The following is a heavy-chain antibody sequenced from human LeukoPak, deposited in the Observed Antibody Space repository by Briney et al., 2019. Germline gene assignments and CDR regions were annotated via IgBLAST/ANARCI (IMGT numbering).Heavy chain of an antibody. J-gene: IGHJ4*02. D-gene: IGHD4-17*01. Sequence: PGGSLRLSCAASGFTFDDYAMHWVRQGPGKGLEWVSLTTGDGSSTYYADSVKGRFTISRDNSKNSLYLQMNSLRTEDTALYYCAKSYGDFARALDYWGQGTLVTVSS. V-gene: IGHV3-43*02. CDR1: GFTFDDYA. CDR3: AKSYGDFARALDY. CDR2: TTGDGSST.